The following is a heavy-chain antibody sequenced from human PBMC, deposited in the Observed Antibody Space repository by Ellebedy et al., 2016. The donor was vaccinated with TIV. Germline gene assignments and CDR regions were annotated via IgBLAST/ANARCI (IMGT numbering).Heavy chain of an antibody. CDR1: GFTFRSYW. CDR3: VRDRGYSAYDN. V-gene: IGHV3-74*01. D-gene: IGHD5-12*01. J-gene: IGHJ4*02. Sequence: GESLKISCAASGFTFRSYWMHWVRQAPGKGLVWVSRINGGGSSTNYADSVKGRFTISRDTAKNTLYLQMNSLRAEDTAVYYCVRDRGYSAYDNWGQGTLVTVSS. CDR2: INGGGSST.